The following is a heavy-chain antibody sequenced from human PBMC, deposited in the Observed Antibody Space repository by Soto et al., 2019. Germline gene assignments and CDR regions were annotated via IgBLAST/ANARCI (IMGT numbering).Heavy chain of an antibody. CDR3: ARDLRGDYGDYGRRGYPRGWFDP. J-gene: IGHJ5*02. CDR2: IYYSGST. V-gene: IGHV4-59*01. D-gene: IGHD4-17*01. CDR1: GGSISSYY. Sequence: PSETLSLTCTVSGGSISSYYWSWIRQPQGKGLEWIGYIYYSGSTNYNPSLKSRVTISVYTSKNQFSLKLSSVTAADTAVYYCARDLRGDYGDYGRRGYPRGWFDPWGQGTLVTVSS.